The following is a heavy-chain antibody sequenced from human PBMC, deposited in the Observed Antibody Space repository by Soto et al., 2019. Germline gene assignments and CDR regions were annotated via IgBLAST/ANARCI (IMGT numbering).Heavy chain of an antibody. Sequence: SETLSLTCAVSGDSISSSVWWTWVRQPPGKGLEWIGEVFHTGNTNYNPSLKSRVTMSVDTSKNQFSLKLSSMTAADTAVYYCARGITMRAVVQRDAPDKYYFDSWGQGTLVTVSS. J-gene: IGHJ4*02. CDR3: ARGITMRAVVQRDAPDKYYFDS. D-gene: IGHD3-22*01. CDR2: VFHTGNT. CDR1: GDSISSSVW. V-gene: IGHV4-4*02.